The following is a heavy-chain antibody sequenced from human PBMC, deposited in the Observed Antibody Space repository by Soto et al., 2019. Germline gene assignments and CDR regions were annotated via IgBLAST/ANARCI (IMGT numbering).Heavy chain of an antibody. CDR2: IYPGDSDT. J-gene: IGHJ5*01. V-gene: IGHV5-51*01. D-gene: IGHD1-7*01. CDR1: GYSFTSCW. CDR3: ARSGSRPPPGTPYTWFDS. Sequence: PGESLNISCKGSGYSFTSCWIGWVRQMPGKGPEWMGIIYPGDSDTRYSPSFQGQVTISADKSISTAYLQWSSLKASDTAMYYCARSGSRPPPGTPYTWFDSWGQGTLVTVSS.